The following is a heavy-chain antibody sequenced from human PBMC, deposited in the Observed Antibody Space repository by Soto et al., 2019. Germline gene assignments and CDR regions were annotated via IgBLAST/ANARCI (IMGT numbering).Heavy chain of an antibody. CDR2: IWSDGRNK. D-gene: IGHD4-4*01. Sequence: PGGSLRLSCAASGFTLSRHGMHWVRQAPGKGLEWVAVIWSDGRNKYYADSVKGRFTISRDTSKNTLYLDMNSLRAEDTAAFYCATGYSAYISKGDFDFWGQGTLVTVSS. CDR3: ATGYSAYISKGDFDF. CDR1: GFTLSRHG. V-gene: IGHV3-33*01. J-gene: IGHJ4*02.